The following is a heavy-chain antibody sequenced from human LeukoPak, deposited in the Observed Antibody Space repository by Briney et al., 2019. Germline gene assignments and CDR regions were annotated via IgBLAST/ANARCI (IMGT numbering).Heavy chain of an antibody. CDR3: ARDNEGDFDY. Sequence: PGGSLRLSCAASGFTFSNHEMNWVRQAPGKGLEWVSYISSGGSTIFYADSVKGRFTISRDNAKNSLYLQMNSLRAEDTAVYYCARDNEGDFDYWGQGTLVTVSS. D-gene: IGHD2-8*01. J-gene: IGHJ4*02. CDR2: ISSGGSTI. V-gene: IGHV3-48*03. CDR1: GFTFSNHE.